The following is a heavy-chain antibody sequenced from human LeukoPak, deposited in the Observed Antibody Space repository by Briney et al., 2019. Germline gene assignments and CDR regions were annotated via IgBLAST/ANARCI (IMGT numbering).Heavy chain of an antibody. J-gene: IGHJ5*02. CDR2: IYYSGST. D-gene: IGHD3-10*01. CDR3: ARTILWFGDINWFDP. Sequence: PSETLSLTCTVSGGSISSYYWSWIRQPPGKGLEWIGYIYYSGSTNYNPSLKSRVTISVDTSKNQSSLKLSSVTAADTAVYYCARTILWFGDINWFDPWGQGTLVTVSS. V-gene: IGHV4-59*01. CDR1: GGSISSYY.